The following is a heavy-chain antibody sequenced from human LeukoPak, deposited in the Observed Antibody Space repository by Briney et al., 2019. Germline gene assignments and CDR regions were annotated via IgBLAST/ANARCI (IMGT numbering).Heavy chain of an antibody. J-gene: IGHJ6*02. CDR3: ARTMVRGVKIYHGMDV. CDR2: IIYTSADI. CDR1: GFTFSSYS. Sequence: PGGSLRLSCAASGFTFSSYSMNWVRQAPGKGLEWVASIIYTSADIFYEDPVKGRFIISRDNAKNSLYLEMNSLRPEDTAVYYCARTMVRGVKIYHGMDVWGQGTTVTVSS. V-gene: IGHV3-21*06. D-gene: IGHD3-10*01.